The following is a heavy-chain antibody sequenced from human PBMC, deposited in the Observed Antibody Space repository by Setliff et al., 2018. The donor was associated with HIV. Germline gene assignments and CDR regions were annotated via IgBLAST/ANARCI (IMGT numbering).Heavy chain of an antibody. Sequence: AVSGYCVSSGYDXXXMRQPPGKGLEWIGSFYHRGSTFYNPSLKSRVXXXLDTSKNQFALKLRSVTAADTAVYYCVSGPLSGYGYYFDYWGXGALVTVSS. CDR1: GYCVSSGYD. CDR2: FYHRGST. J-gene: IGHJ4*02. CDR3: VSGPLSGYGYYFDY. D-gene: IGHD3-3*01. V-gene: IGHV4-38-2*01.